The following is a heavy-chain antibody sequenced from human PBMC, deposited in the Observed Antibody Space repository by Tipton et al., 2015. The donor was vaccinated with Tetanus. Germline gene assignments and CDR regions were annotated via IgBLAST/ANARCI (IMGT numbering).Heavy chain of an antibody. D-gene: IGHD3-22*01. J-gene: IGHJ4*02. CDR3: GKGPDYYDSSGVHPGGGCFDY. CDR1: GFTFSSYG. V-gene: IGHV3-30*18. CDR2: ISYDGSNT. Sequence: SLRLSCAASGFTFSSYGMHWVRQAPGKGLEWVAVISYDGSNTYYADSVKGRFTISRDNSKNTLDLQMNSLRGEDTAVYYCGKGPDYYDSSGVHPGGGCFDYWGQGTLVTVSS.